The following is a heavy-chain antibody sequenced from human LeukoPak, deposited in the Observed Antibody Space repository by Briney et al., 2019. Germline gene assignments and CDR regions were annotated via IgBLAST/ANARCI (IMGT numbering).Heavy chain of an antibody. CDR1: GFTFSSYS. Sequence: GGSLRLSCAASGFTFSSYSMNWVRQAPGKGLEWVSSISSSSSYIYYADSVKGRFTISRDNAKNSLYLQMNSLRAEDTAVYYCARGLCSSSWFLASVWGQGTLVTVSS. J-gene: IGHJ4*02. V-gene: IGHV3-21*01. CDR3: ARGLCSSSWFLASV. CDR2: ISSSSSYI. D-gene: IGHD6-13*01.